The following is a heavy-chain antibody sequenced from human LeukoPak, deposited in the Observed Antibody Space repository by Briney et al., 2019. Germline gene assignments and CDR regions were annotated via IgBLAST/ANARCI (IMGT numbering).Heavy chain of an antibody. CDR1: GYTFTSYY. D-gene: IGHD3-22*01. Sequence: ASVKVSCKASGYTFTSYYMHWVRQAPGQGLEWMGIINPSGGSTSYAQKFQGRVTMTRDMPTTTVYLDLSSLRSEDTAVYYCARGRLNYNSGGYYENPHLDYWGQGTLVTVSS. CDR3: ARGRLNYNSGGYYENPHLDY. J-gene: IGHJ4*02. V-gene: IGHV1-46*01. CDR2: INPSGGST.